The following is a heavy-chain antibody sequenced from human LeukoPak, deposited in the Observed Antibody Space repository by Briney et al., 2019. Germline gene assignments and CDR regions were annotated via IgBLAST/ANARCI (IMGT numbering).Heavy chain of an antibody. V-gene: IGHV3-7*03. Sequence: PPGGSLRLSCVASGITFSRYWMSWVRQASGKGLEWVANIKQDGRVKYYVDSVKGRFTISRDNAKNSLYLQMNSLRAEDTAVYYCARVGGHAHWFDPWGHGTLVTVSS. CDR3: ARVGGHAHWFDP. CDR1: GITFSRYW. CDR2: IKQDGRVK. J-gene: IGHJ5*02.